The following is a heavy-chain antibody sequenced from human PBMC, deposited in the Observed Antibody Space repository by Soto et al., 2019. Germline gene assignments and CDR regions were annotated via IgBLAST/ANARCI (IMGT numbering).Heavy chain of an antibody. V-gene: IGHV2-5*02. CDR3: AHLSDYYYFDS. Sequence: SGPTLVNPQQPLTLTCTFSGFSLTTGAVGVAVAWIRQPPGKALEWLGLLYWDDDKRYSPSLRSRLTITRDTSKNQIVLTVTNMDPVDTGTYFCAHLSDYYYFDSWGQGILVTVSS. CDR1: GFSLTTGAVGVA. J-gene: IGHJ4*02. CDR2: LYWDDDK. D-gene: IGHD4-17*01.